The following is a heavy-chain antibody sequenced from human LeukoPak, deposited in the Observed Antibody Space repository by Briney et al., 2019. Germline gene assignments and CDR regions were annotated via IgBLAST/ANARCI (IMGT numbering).Heavy chain of an antibody. J-gene: IGHJ4*02. V-gene: IGHV1-3*01. CDR1: GYTFTSYA. CDR3: ARRYCSSTSCHYFDY. CDR2: INAGNGNT. D-gene: IGHD2-2*01. Sequence: ASVKVSCKASGYTFTSYAMHWVRQAPGQRLEWMGWINAGNGNTKYSQKFQGRVTMTRNTSISTAYMELSSLRSEGTAVYYCARRYCSSTSCHYFDYWGQGTLVTVSS.